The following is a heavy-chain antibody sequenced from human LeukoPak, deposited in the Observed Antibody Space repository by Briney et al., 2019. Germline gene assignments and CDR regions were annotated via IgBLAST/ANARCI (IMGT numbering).Heavy chain of an antibody. V-gene: IGHV3-7*03. D-gene: IGHD3-22*01. Sequence: QTGGSLRLSCAASGFTFSSYWMSWVRQAPGKGLEWVANIKQDGSEKYYVDSVKGRFTISRDNSKDTLYLQMSSVRVDDTAVYYCARDRGRYYDSRGFYWGYYFDSWGQGILVTVST. CDR1: GFTFSSYW. CDR2: IKQDGSEK. CDR3: ARDRGRYYDSRGFYWGYYFDS. J-gene: IGHJ4*02.